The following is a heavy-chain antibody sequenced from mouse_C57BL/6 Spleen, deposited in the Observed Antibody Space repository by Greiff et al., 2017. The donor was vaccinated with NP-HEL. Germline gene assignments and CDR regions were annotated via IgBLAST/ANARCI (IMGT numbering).Heavy chain of an antibody. J-gene: IGHJ1*03. V-gene: IGHV1-55*01. CDR2: IYPGSGST. CDR1: GYTFTSYW. Sequence: QVQLQQSGAELVKPGASVKMSCKASGYTFTSYWITWVKQRPGQGLEWIGGIYPGSGSTNYNEKFKSKATLTVDTSSSTAYMQLSSLTSEDSAVYYGARITTGVAHWYFDVWGTGTTVTVSS. CDR3: ARITTGVAHWYFDV. D-gene: IGHD1-1*01.